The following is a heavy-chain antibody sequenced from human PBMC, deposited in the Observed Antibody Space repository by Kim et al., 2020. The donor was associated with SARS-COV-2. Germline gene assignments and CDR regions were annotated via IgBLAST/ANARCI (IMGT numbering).Heavy chain of an antibody. CDR3: ATVRGVATYYFDY. CDR1: GVTFSSYA. V-gene: IGHV3-23*01. Sequence: GGSLRLSCAASGVTFSSYAMSWVRQAPGKGLEWVSAISGNGGSTYYADSVKGRFTISRDNSKNTLYLQMNSLRAEDTAVYYCATVRGVATYYFDYWGQGTLVNVSS. CDR2: ISGNGGST. J-gene: IGHJ4*02. D-gene: IGHD3-10*01.